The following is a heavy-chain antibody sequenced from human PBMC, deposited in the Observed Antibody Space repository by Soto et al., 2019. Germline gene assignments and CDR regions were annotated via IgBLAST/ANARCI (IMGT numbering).Heavy chain of an antibody. J-gene: IGHJ5*02. CDR3: VRDQYSGYDFAL. D-gene: IGHD5-12*01. CDR1: GASIAGGSYY. CDR2: IPSRGRP. Sequence: PSETLSLTCSVSGASIAGGSYYWSWVRQPPGKGLEWIGYIPSRGRPFYNPSLTSRGTISADSSKNQLSLQLTSVTAADTAVYYCVRDQYSGYDFALWVQGNLVT. V-gene: IGHV4-30-4*01.